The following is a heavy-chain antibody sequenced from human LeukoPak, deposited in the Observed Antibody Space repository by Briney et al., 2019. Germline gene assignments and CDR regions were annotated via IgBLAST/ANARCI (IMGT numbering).Heavy chain of an antibody. D-gene: IGHD2-8*01. J-gene: IGHJ4*02. CDR3: ARDYCTNGVCYTPFDY. CDR2: INPSGGST. V-gene: IGHV1-46*01. Sequence: ASVKVSCXASGYTFTSYYMHWVRQALGQGLEWMGIINPSGGSTSYAQKFQGRVTMTRDTSTSTVYMELSSLRSEDTAVYYCARDYCTNGVCYTPFDYWGQGTLVTVSS. CDR1: GYTFTSYY.